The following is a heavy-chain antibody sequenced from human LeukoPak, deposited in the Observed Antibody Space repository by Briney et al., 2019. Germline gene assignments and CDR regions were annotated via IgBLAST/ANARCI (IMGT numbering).Heavy chain of an antibody. V-gene: IGHV7-4-1*02. CDR3: ARSRITMVRGVGDLMSY. Sequence: GASVKASCKASGYTFTSYAMHWVRQAPGQGLEWMGWINTNTGNPTYAQGFTGRFVFSLDTSVSTAYLQISSLKAEDTAVYYCARSRITMVRGVGDLMSYWGQGTLVTVSS. CDR2: INTNTGNP. D-gene: IGHD3-10*01. J-gene: IGHJ4*02. CDR1: GYTFTSYA.